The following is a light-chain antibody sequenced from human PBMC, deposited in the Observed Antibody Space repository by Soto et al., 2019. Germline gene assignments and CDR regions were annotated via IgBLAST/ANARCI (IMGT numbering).Light chain of an antibody. Sequence: DIQMTQSPSTVSASVGERVTITCRASQNIGRWLAWYQQQPGKAPKLLIYKASTLESGVPSRFSGSGSGTDFTLTINSLQPDDFATYYCQQHDNLRTFGQGTKVDIK. V-gene: IGKV1-5*03. CDR1: QNIGRW. J-gene: IGKJ1*01. CDR3: QQHDNLRT. CDR2: KAS.